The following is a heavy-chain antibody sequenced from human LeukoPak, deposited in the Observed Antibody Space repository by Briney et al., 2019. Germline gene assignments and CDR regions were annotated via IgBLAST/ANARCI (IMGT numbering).Heavy chain of an antibody. J-gene: IGHJ4*02. D-gene: IGHD6-13*01. CDR3: ARGRISSWYGGKYYFDY. Sequence: SETLSLTCTVSGFSISSGYYWGWIRQPPGKGLEWIGSIYHSGSTYYNPSLKSRVTISVDTSKNQFSLKLSSVTAADTAVYYCARGRISSWYGGKYYFDYWGQGTLVTVSS. V-gene: IGHV4-38-2*02. CDR2: IYHSGST. CDR1: GFSISSGYY.